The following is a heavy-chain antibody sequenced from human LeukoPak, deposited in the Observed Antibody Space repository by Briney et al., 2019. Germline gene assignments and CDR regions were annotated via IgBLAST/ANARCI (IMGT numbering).Heavy chain of an antibody. CDR3: ARGGGRYFDWLLARRYFDY. CDR2: IYPGDSDT. Sequence: GESLKISCKASGYSFTSYWIGWVRQMPGKGLEWMGIIYPGDSDTRYSPSFQGQVTISADKSISTAYLQWSSLKASDTAMYYCARGGGRYFDWLLARRYFDYWGQGTLVTVSS. V-gene: IGHV5-51*01. CDR1: GYSFTSYW. J-gene: IGHJ4*02. D-gene: IGHD3-9*01.